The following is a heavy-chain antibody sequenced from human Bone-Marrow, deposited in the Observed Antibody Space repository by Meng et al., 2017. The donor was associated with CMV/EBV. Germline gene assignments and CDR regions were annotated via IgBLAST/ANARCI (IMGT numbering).Heavy chain of an antibody. CDR3: ARDRASYGWFDP. J-gene: IGHJ5*02. D-gene: IGHD4-17*01. CDR2: IYYSGSA. V-gene: IGHV4-59*01. Sequence: SETLSLTCTVSGGTISSYYWNWIRQPPGKGLEWIAYIYYSGSANYNPSLKSRVTISVDTSKNQFSLNLRSVTAADTAMYYCARDRASYGWFDPWGQGTLVIVSS. CDR1: GGTISSYY.